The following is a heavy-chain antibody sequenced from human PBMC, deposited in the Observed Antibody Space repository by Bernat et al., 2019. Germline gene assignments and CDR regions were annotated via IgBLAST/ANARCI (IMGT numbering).Heavy chain of an antibody. J-gene: IGHJ2*01. CDR3: ARLRPSSSGYQDPYWYFDL. Sequence: EVQLVESGGGLVQPGGSLRLSCAASGFTVSRNYMSWVRQAPGKGLEWVAVIYSGGSTYYADSVKGRFTISRDNSKNTLYLQMNRLRAEDTAVYYCARLRPSSSGYQDPYWYFDLWGRGTLVTVSS. V-gene: IGHV3-66*04. CDR2: IYSGGST. CDR1: GFTVSRNY. D-gene: IGHD3-22*01.